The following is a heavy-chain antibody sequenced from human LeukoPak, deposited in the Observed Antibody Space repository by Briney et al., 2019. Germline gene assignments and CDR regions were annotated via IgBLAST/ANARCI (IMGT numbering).Heavy chain of an antibody. Sequence: GGSLRLSCAASGFTFSTYAISWVRQAPGKGLEWVSCISSTSNYIFYADSVRGRFTISRDNAKNSLYLQMDSLRAEDTAVYYCTRGYVGIDYWGQGTLVTVSS. J-gene: IGHJ4*02. D-gene: IGHD5-12*01. CDR2: ISSTSNYI. CDR1: GFTFSTYA. CDR3: TRGYVGIDY. V-gene: IGHV3-21*01.